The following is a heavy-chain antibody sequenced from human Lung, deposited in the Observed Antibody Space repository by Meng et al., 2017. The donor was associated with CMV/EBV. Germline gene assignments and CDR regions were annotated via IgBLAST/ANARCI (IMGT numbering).Heavy chain of an antibody. CDR2: IYYSGST. V-gene: IGHV4-31*03. Sequence: SXTXSLXCTVSGGSISSGGYYWSWIRQHPGKGLEWIGYIYYSGSTYYNPSLKSRVTISVDTSKNQFSLKLSSVTAADTAVYYCARTHDSSGYFLFDYWAQGTXVTVSS. D-gene: IGHD3-22*01. CDR3: ARTHDSSGYFLFDY. CDR1: GGSISSGGYY. J-gene: IGHJ4*02.